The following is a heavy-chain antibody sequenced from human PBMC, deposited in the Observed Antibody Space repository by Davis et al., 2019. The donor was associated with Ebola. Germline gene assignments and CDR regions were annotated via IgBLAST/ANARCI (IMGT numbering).Heavy chain of an antibody. J-gene: IGHJ3*02. Sequence: ASVKVSCKASGYTFTSYDINWVRQATGQGLEWMGWMNPNSGNTGYAQKFQGRVTITRNTSISTAYMELSSLRSEDTAVYYYARARGGTEYDAFDIWGQGTMVTVSS. V-gene: IGHV1-8*03. CDR2: MNPNSGNT. D-gene: IGHD2-8*02. CDR1: GYTFTSYD. CDR3: ARARGGTEYDAFDI.